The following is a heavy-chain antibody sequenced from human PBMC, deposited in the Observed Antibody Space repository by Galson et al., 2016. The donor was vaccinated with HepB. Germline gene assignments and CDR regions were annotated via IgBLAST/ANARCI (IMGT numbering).Heavy chain of an antibody. D-gene: IGHD5-24*01. Sequence: ETLSLTCGVYGGSFTGYYCNWFRQPPGMGLEWIGEIHPSGSTSYNPSLGSRVTISLDTSKNQFSLKVDYVTAADTAVYFCSRGLDAYKAGNYWGQGTLVTVAA. CDR3: SRGLDAYKAGNY. CDR2: IHPSGST. V-gene: IGHV4-34*01. CDR1: GGSFTGYY. J-gene: IGHJ4*02.